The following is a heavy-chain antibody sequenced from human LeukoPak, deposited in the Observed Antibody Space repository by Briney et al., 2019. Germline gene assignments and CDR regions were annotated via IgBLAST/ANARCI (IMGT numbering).Heavy chain of an antibody. Sequence: NPSETLSLTCAVYGGSFSGYYWSWIRQPPGKGLEWIGEINHSGSTNYNPSLKSRVTISVDTSKNQFSLKLSSVTAADTAVYYCARTIPTYYYGSGSDRPRSPNNWFDPWGQGTLVTVSS. J-gene: IGHJ5*02. D-gene: IGHD3-10*01. CDR3: ARTIPTYYYGSGSDRPRSPNNWFDP. V-gene: IGHV4-34*01. CDR1: GGSFSGYY. CDR2: INHSGST.